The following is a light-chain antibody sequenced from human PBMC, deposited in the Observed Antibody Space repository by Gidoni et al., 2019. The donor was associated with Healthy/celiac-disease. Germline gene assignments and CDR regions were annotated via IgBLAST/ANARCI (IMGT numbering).Light chain of an antibody. CDR3: QQRSNWPPWT. J-gene: IGKJ1*01. Sequence: EIVLTQSPATLSLSPGERATLSCRASQSVSSYLAWYQQKPGQAPRLPIYDASNRATGIPARFSGSGSGKDFTLTISSLEPEDFAVYYCQQRSNWPPWTFGQGTKVEIK. V-gene: IGKV3-11*01. CDR2: DAS. CDR1: QSVSSY.